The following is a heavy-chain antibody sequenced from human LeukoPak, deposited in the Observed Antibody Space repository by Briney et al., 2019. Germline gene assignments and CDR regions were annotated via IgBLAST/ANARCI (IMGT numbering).Heavy chain of an antibody. Sequence: NPSETLSLTCTVSGGSISSSSYYWGWIRQPPGKGLEWIGSIYYSGSTYYNPSLKSRVTISVDTSKNQFSLKLSPVTAADTAVYYCASTLNLRWPTRGDYWGQGTLVTVSS. V-gene: IGHV4-39*01. J-gene: IGHJ4*02. D-gene: IGHD4-23*01. CDR2: IYYSGST. CDR3: ASTLNLRWPTRGDY. CDR1: GGSISSSSYY.